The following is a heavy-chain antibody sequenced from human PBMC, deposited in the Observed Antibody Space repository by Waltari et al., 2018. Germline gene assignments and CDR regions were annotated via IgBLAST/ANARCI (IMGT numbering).Heavy chain of an antibody. CDR1: GYTFTSYY. V-gene: IGHV1-46*01. J-gene: IGHJ3*02. D-gene: IGHD3-22*01. Sequence: QVQLVQSGAEVKKPGASVKVSCKASGYTFTSYYMHWVRQAPGQGLEWMGMNSPSGDSTSYAQKYQERVAMTRDTSASTVYMELSSLRSEDTAVYYCAGVRYYESSGPAFDIWGQGTMVTVSS. CDR3: AGVRYYESSGPAFDI. CDR2: NSPSGDST.